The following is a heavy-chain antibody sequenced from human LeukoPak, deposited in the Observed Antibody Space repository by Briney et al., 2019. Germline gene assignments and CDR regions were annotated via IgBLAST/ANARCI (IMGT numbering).Heavy chain of an antibody. CDR3: AKGWTSGYYYMDV. Sequence: GGSLRLSCAASGFTFSSYAVSWVRQAPGKGLEWVSAISGSGGSTYYADSVKGRFTISRDNSKNTLYLQMNSLRAEDTAVYYCAKGWTSGYYYMDVWGKGTTVTVSS. CDR2: ISGSGGST. D-gene: IGHD3/OR15-3a*01. V-gene: IGHV3-23*01. J-gene: IGHJ6*03. CDR1: GFTFSSYA.